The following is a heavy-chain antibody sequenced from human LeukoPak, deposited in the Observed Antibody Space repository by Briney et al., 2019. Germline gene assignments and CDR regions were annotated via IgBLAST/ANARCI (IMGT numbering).Heavy chain of an antibody. D-gene: IGHD1-14*01. CDR1: GFTCSSYW. CDR3: ARETGPFDY. V-gene: IGHV3-74*01. Sequence: PGGSLRLSCAASGFTCSSYWMHWVRQAPGKGLVWVSRVNNDGSSTNYADSVKGRFTISRDNAKNTLYLQMNSLRAEDTAVYYCARETGPFDYWGQGTLVTVSS. CDR2: VNNDGSST. J-gene: IGHJ4*02.